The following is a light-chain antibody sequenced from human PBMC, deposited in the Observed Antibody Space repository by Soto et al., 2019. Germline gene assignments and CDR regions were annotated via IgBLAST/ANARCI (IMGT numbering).Light chain of an antibody. CDR2: DAS. Sequence: EIVLTQSPATLSLSPGERATLSCRASQSVNSYLAWYQQKPGQAPRLLIYDASNSANGIPARFSGSGSGTDFTLTISSLEPEDFAVYYCLQRSDWPLTFGGGTKVEIK. V-gene: IGKV3-11*01. CDR3: LQRSDWPLT. J-gene: IGKJ4*01. CDR1: QSVNSY.